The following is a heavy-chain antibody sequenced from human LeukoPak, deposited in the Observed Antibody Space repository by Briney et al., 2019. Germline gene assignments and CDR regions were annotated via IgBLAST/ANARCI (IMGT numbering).Heavy chain of an antibody. Sequence: SETLSLTCTVSGGSISSSSYYWGWIRQPPGKGLEWIGSIYYSGSTYYNPSLKSRVTISVDTSKNQFSLKLSSVTAADTAVYYCARRPGTYYDFWSGYGNWFDPWGQGTLVTVPS. D-gene: IGHD3-3*01. CDR2: IYYSGST. CDR1: GGSISSSSYY. CDR3: ARRPGTYYDFWSGYGNWFDP. V-gene: IGHV4-39*01. J-gene: IGHJ5*02.